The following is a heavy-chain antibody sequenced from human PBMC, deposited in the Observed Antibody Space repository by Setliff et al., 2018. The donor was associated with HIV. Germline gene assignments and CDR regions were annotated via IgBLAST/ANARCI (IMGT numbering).Heavy chain of an antibody. CDR1: GYTFTSYA. D-gene: IGHD6-19*01. V-gene: IGHV1-3*01. J-gene: IGHJ4*02. CDR2: INAGYGNT. Sequence: GASVKVSCKASGYTFTSYAIHWVRQAPGQSLEWMGWINAGYGNTKYSQKFQGRVTITRDESTSTAYMELSRLRSDDTAVYYCARSPRYSSGWYDSYFDQWGQGTLVTVSS. CDR3: ARSPRYSSGWYDSYFDQ.